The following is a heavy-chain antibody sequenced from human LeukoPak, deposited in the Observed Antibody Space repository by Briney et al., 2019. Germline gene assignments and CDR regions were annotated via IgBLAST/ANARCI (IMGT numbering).Heavy chain of an antibody. CDR2: IWYDGGSK. CDR3: ARERNVDYTLLY. D-gene: IGHD4-17*01. V-gene: IGHV3-33*01. J-gene: IGHJ4*02. CDR1: GLTFSTYG. Sequence: YPGRSLRLSCAASGLTFSTYGMHWVRQAPGKGLEWVAVIWYDGGSKYYAASVEGRFTISRDNTKNTLYLKMNSLRAEDTAVYYCARERNVDYTLLYWGQGSLVTVSS.